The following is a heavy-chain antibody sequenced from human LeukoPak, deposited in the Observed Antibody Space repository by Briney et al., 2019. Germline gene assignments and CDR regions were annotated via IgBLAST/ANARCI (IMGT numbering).Heavy chain of an antibody. CDR2: MNPNSGNT. J-gene: IGHJ4*02. CDR3: ARGGQQLESSHFDY. Sequence: ASVKVSCKASGYTFTSYDINWVRQATGQGLEWMGWMNPNSGNTGYAQKFQGRVTMTRNTSISTAYMELSSLRPEDTAVYYCARGGQQLESSHFDYWGQGTLVTVSS. CDR1: GYTFTSYD. V-gene: IGHV1-8*01. D-gene: IGHD6-13*01.